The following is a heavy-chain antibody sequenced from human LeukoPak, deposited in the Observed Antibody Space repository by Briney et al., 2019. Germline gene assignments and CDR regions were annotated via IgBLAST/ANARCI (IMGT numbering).Heavy chain of an antibody. CDR1: RYSFTSYG. Sequence: ASVKVSCKASRYSFTSYGISWVRQAPGEGLEWMGWISAHNGNTHYAQKFQGRVTVTTDTATTTAYMELRSLRSDDTAVYYCVRDAYCYDKVGYFDYWGQGTLVTVSS. D-gene: IGHD3-22*01. CDR3: VRDAYCYDKVGYFDY. CDR2: ISAHNGNT. J-gene: IGHJ4*02. V-gene: IGHV1-18*01.